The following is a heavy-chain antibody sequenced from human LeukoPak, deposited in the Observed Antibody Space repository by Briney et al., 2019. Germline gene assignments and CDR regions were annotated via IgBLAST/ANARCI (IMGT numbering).Heavy chain of an antibody. D-gene: IGHD5-12*01. Sequence: SETLSLTCAVSGGSISSNNWWSWVRQPPGKGLEWIGEIYHSGSTNYNPSLKSRVTISVDTSKKQFSLKLSSVTAADTAVYYCARDRGYSGYPIDYWGQGTLVTVSS. CDR2: IYHSGST. CDR1: GGSISSNNW. V-gene: IGHV4-4*02. CDR3: ARDRGYSGYPIDY. J-gene: IGHJ4*02.